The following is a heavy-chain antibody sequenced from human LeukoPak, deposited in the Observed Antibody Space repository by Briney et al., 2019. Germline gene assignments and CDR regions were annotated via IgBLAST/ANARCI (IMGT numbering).Heavy chain of an antibody. CDR3: AKDLTGLFLRGGDYFDY. J-gene: IGHJ4*02. Sequence: GGSLRLSCAASGFTFSSYAMHWVRQAPGKGLEWVAVISYDGSNKYYADSVKGRFTISRDNSKNTLYLQMNSLRAEDTAVYYCAKDLTGLFLRGGDYFDYWGQGTLVTVSS. V-gene: IGHV3-30-3*01. CDR2: ISYDGSNK. D-gene: IGHD3-10*01. CDR1: GFTFSSYA.